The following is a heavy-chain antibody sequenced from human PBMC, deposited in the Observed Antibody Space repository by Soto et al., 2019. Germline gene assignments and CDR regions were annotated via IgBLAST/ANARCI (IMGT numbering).Heavy chain of an antibody. D-gene: IGHD6-13*01. V-gene: IGHV3-23*01. J-gene: IGHJ4*02. CDR1: VFTFSNYA. Sequence: VGSLRLSCAASVFTFSNYAMSCVRHSPGKGLEWVSTISFSGSSTYYADSVKGRFTISRDNSKNTVYLQMNSLRAEDTAIYYCAKALDHNSWYYFDQWGQGTLVTVSS. CDR2: ISFSGSST. CDR3: AKALDHNSWYYFDQ.